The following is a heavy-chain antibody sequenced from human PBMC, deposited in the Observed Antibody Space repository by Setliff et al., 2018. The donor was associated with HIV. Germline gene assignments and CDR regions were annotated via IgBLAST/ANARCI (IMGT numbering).Heavy chain of an antibody. CDR3: ARIGSGWSVGWFDP. Sequence: SETLSLTCAVYGGSFSGYYWSWIRQPPGKGLEWIGEINHSGSTNYNPSLKSRVVMSVDTSKNQLSLKLRSVTAADTAVYYCARIGSGWSVGWFDPWGQGTLVTVSS. CDR2: INHSGST. V-gene: IGHV4-34*01. D-gene: IGHD6-13*01. CDR1: GGSFSGYY. J-gene: IGHJ5*02.